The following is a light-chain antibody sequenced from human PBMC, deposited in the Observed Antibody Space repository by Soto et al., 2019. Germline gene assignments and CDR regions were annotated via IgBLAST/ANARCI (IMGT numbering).Light chain of an antibody. CDR2: EGS. CDR1: SSDVGSYNL. CDR3: CSYAGSRV. J-gene: IGLJ3*02. V-gene: IGLV2-23*01. Sequence: QSALTQPASGSGSPGQSITISCTGTSSDVGSYNLVSWYQQHPGKAPKLMIYEGSKRPSGVSNRFSGSKSGNTASLTISGLQAEDEADYYCCSYAGSRVFGGGTKVTVL.